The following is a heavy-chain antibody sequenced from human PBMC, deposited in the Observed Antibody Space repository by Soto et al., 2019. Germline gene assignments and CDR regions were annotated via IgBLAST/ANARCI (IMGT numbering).Heavy chain of an antibody. Sequence: GCSLNTNRVGLDWIRQPPGKALDWLALMYWNDDKRYSPSLKSRLTITKDTSKNQVVLTMTNMDPVDTATYYCAHGYPPSYYYRMVVRAQGTT. CDR2: MYWNDDK. CDR3: AHGYPPSYYYRMVV. D-gene: IGHD6-13*01. V-gene: IGHV2-5*01. J-gene: IGHJ6*01. CDR1: GCSLNTNRVG.